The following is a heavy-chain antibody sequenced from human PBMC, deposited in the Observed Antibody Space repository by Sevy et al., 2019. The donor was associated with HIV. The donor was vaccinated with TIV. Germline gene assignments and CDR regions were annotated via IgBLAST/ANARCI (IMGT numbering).Heavy chain of an antibody. D-gene: IGHD6-13*01. Sequence: SETLSLTCTVSGGSISSYYWSWIRQPAGKGLEWIGRIYTSGSTNYNPSLKSRVTMSVDTSKNQFPLKRSSVTAADTAVYYWARERARGAAAGTQSWFDPWGQGTLVTVSS. CDR1: GGSISSYY. J-gene: IGHJ5*02. CDR2: IYTSGST. V-gene: IGHV4-4*07. CDR3: ARERARGAAAGTQSWFDP.